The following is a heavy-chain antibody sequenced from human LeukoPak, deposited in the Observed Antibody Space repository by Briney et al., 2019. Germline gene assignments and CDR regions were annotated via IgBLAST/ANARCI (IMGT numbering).Heavy chain of an antibody. Sequence: KPSETLSLTCDVYGGSFSGYYWSWIRQPPGKGLEWIGEINHSGSTNYNPSLKSRVTISVDTSKNQFSLKLSSVTAADTAVYYCARSGLFMVRGVRGFDPWGQGTLVTVSS. D-gene: IGHD3-10*01. CDR2: INHSGST. CDR1: GGSFSGYY. V-gene: IGHV4-34*01. CDR3: ARSGLFMVRGVRGFDP. J-gene: IGHJ5*02.